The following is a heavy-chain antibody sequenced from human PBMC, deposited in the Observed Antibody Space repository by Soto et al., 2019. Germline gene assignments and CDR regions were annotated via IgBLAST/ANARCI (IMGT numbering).Heavy chain of an antibody. CDR1: GVTFSGRNL. CDR2: SNNTGST. J-gene: IGHJ4*01. Sequence: WETLTLSCAASGVTFSGRNLWTGLRQPPEQVLEGIGDSNNTGSTNYNPSLKGRVTISLDNVKNQFSLKLNTVNAADTAVYFCASLGYCSGADCHGTWWGQGILVTVSS. V-gene: IGHV4-4*02. CDR3: ASLGYCSGADCHGTW. D-gene: IGHD2-8*02.